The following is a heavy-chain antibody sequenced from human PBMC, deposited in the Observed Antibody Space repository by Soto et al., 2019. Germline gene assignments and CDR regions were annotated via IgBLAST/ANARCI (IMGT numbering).Heavy chain of an antibody. V-gene: IGHV4-39*01. CDR3: ARRPLITIFGVVIIGYMDV. J-gene: IGHJ6*03. CDR2: IYYSGST. D-gene: IGHD3-3*01. CDR1: GGSISSSSYY. Sequence: SETLSLTCTVSGGSISSSSYYWGWIRQPPGKGLEWIGSIYYSGSTYYNPSLKSRVTISVDTSKNLFSLKLSSVTAADTAVYYCARRPLITIFGVVIIGYMDVWGKGTTVTVSS.